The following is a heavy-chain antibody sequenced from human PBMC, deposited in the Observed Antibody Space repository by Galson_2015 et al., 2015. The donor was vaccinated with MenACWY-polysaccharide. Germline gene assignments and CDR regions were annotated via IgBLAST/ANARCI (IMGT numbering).Heavy chain of an antibody. CDR2: ISGSGGRT. V-gene: IGHV3-23*01. D-gene: IGHD3-10*01. CDR3: ARGPFGDFRHYYFSY. Sequence: SLRLSCAASGFISSNYAMSWVRQAPGKGLEWVSSISGSGGRTYYADSVKGRVTISRDNSKNTLYLQMHSLRAEDTAVYYCARGPFGDFRHYYFSYWGQGTLGTRSS. CDR1: GFISSNYA. J-gene: IGHJ4*02.